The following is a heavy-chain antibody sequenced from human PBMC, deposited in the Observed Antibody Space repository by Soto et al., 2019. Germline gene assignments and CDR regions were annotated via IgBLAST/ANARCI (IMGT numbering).Heavy chain of an antibody. CDR1: GFTFSSYA. J-gene: IGHJ3*02. CDR2: ISYDGSNK. Sequence: QVQLVESGGGVVQPGRSLRLSCAASGFTFSSYAMHWVRQAPGKGLEWVAVISYDGSNKYYADSVKGRFTISRDNSKNTLYLQMNSLRAEDTAVYYCARHTTTVTEYDAFDIWGQGTMVTVSS. V-gene: IGHV3-30-3*01. CDR3: ARHTTTVTEYDAFDI. D-gene: IGHD4-17*01.